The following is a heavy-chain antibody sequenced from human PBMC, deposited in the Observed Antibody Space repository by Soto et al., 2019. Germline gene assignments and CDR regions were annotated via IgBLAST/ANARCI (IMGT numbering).Heavy chain of an antibody. CDR1: GFTFSSYG. J-gene: IGHJ5*02. CDR3: ARDRADNWVPTDYGDYVGTLDP. D-gene: IGHD4-17*01. V-gene: IGHV3-33*01. Sequence: GGSLRLSCAASGFTFSSYGMHWVRQAPGKGLEWVAVIWYDGSNKYYADSVKGRFTISRDNSKNTLYLQMNSLRAEDTAVYYCARDRADNWVPTDYGDYVGTLDPWGQGTLVTVSS. CDR2: IWYDGSNK.